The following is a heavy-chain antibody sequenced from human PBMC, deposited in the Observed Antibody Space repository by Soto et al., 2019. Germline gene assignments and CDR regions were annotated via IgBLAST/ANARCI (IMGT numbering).Heavy chain of an antibody. V-gene: IGHV1-3*01. J-gene: IGHJ5*02. CDR1: GYTFSNSA. CDR3: ARPIQGAVDP. CDR2: INAGNGNT. Sequence: QVQLVQSGAEVKKPGDSVKISCKASGYTFSNSAMHWLRQAPGQRLEWRGWINAGNGNTKYSQKFQGRVTITRDTSASTAYMKLSSLRSEDTAVYYCARPIQGAVDPWGQGTLVTVSS.